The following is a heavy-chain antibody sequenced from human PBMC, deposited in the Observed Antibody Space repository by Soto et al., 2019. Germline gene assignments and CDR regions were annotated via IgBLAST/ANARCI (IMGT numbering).Heavy chain of an antibody. D-gene: IGHD6-13*01. CDR2: ISGSGGST. CDR3: ARGSSAGKGSPPDF. V-gene: IGHV3-23*01. Sequence: GGSLRLSCAASGFTFSSFAMSWVRQAPGKGLDWDSAISGSGGSTYSADSVKGRFTISRDNSKNTLYLQMSSLRAEDTAVYYCARGSSAGKGSPPDFWGQGSLVTVSS. J-gene: IGHJ4*02. CDR1: GFTFSSFA.